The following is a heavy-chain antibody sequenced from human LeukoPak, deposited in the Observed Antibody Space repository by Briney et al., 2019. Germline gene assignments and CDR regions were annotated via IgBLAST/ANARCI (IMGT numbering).Heavy chain of an antibody. D-gene: IGHD3-3*01. V-gene: IGHV3-21*01. Sequence: GGFLRLSCAASGFTFSSYSMNWVRQAPGKGLEWVSSISSSSSYIYYADSVKGRFTVSRDNSKNTLYLEMNSLRAEDTAIYYCVKDTIFTVDPFDYWGQGTLVTVSS. CDR3: VKDTIFTVDPFDY. J-gene: IGHJ4*02. CDR2: ISSSSSYI. CDR1: GFTFSSYS.